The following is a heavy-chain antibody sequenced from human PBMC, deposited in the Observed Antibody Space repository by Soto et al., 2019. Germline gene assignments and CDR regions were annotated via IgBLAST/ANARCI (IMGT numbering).Heavy chain of an antibody. CDR1: GGSISSYY. V-gene: IGHV4-59*08. J-gene: IGHJ2*01. D-gene: IGHD2-15*01. CDR3: ARGLSRWSEEDGRSTLYWYFDL. Sequence: QVQLQESGPGLVKPSETLSLTCTVSGGSISSYYWSWIRQPPGKGLEWIGYIYYSGSTNYNPSLKXXXPISVDTSKNXXSXKXXSVTAADTAVYYCARGLSRWSEEDGRSTLYWYFDLWGRGTLVTVSS. CDR2: IYYSGST.